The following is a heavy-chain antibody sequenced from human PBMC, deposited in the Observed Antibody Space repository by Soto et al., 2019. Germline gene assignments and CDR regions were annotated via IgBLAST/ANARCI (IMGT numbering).Heavy chain of an antibody. CDR3: ERCRVMYYFDR. CDR1: GFTFSNYA. D-gene: IGHD2-21*01. J-gene: IGHJ4*02. V-gene: IGHV3-30-3*01. CDR2: ISYDGSNK. Sequence: QVQLVESGGGVVQPGRSLRLSCAASGFTFSNYAMHWVRQAPGKGLEWVAVISYDGSNKYYADSVKGRLTVSRDNSKNTLYLHRNDLRAEDTAVSYGERCRVMYYFDRWGQGTLVTVSS.